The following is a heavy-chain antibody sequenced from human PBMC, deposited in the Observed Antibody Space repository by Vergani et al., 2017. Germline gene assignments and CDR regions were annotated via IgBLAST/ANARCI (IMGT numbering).Heavy chain of an antibody. Sequence: QVQLVQSGAEVKKPRSSVKFSCKASGGTFSSYAISWVRQAPAQGLEWMGGIIPVFVTANYAQRFHGRVTLTAEESTSTAYMELSSLRSEDTAVYYCASANRNYRNLDYFDYWGQGTLVTVSS. V-gene: IGHV1-69*01. J-gene: IGHJ4*02. CDR2: IIPVFVTA. D-gene: IGHD3-10*01. CDR3: ASANRNYRNLDYFDY. CDR1: GGTFSSYA.